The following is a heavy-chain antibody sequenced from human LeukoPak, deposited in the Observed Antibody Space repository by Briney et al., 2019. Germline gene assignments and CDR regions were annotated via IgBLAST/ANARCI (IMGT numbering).Heavy chain of an antibody. V-gene: IGHV1-18*01. D-gene: IGHD5-18*01. Sequence: VASVLLSRKASGYTFSNYGISWVRQAPGQGLEWMGWISVYNGNTNYAQKFQGRVTMATDTSTSTAYMELRSLRSDDTAVYYCARTSSPKMQLWLFVPWGQGTMLTVSS. CDR2: ISVYNGNT. J-gene: IGHJ3*01. CDR3: ARTSSPKMQLWLFVP. CDR1: GYTFSNYG.